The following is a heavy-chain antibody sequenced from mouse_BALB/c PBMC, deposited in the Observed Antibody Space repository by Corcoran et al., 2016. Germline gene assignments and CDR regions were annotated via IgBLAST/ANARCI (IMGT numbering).Heavy chain of an antibody. V-gene: IGHV14-3*02. Sequence: EVQLQQSGAERVKPGASVKLSCTASGFNIKDTYMHWVKQRPEQGLEWIGRIDPANGNTKYDPKFQGKATITADTSSNTAYLQLSSLTSADTAVYYCANWDWYFDVWGAGTTVTVSS. J-gene: IGHJ1*01. CDR1: GFNIKDTY. CDR3: ANWDWYFDV. D-gene: IGHD4-1*01. CDR2: IDPANGNT.